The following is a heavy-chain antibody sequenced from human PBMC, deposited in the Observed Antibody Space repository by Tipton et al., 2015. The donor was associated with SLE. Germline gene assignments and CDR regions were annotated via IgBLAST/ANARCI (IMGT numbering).Heavy chain of an antibody. V-gene: IGHV4-39*07. CDR1: GGAVSSSSFY. D-gene: IGHD6-6*01. CDR3: AREMGYSSSSGGVDY. J-gene: IGHJ4*02. Sequence: LRLSCTVSGGAVSSSSFYWGWIRQPPGEGLEWIGSIYYSGSTYFNPSLQSRVTISLDTSKNEFSLKLSSVTAADTAVSYCAREMGYSSSSGGVDYWGQGTLVTVFS. CDR2: IYYSGST.